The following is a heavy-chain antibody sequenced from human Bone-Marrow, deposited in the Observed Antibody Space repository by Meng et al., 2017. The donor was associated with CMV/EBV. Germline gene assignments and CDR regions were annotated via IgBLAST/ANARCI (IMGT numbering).Heavy chain of an antibody. Sequence: GESLKISCADSGFTFTTYTMHWVRQAPGKGLEWVAVISSDGSNKYYADPVKGRFTISRDNSKNTLYLQMNSLRAEDTAVYYCAKHIPFGDIWGQGTLVTVSS. J-gene: IGHJ4*02. CDR1: GFTFTTYT. CDR2: ISSDGSNK. D-gene: IGHD3-16*01. V-gene: IGHV3-30-3*01. CDR3: AKHIPFGDI.